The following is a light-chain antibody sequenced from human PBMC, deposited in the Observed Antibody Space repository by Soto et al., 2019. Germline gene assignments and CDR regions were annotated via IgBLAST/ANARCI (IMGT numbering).Light chain of an antibody. V-gene: IGKV3-11*01. CDR1: QNINSN. Sequence: EIGMKQSPATLSESPRESATLSCRASQNINSNLAWYQQKPGQAPRLLIYDASNRATGIPARFSGSGSGTDFTLTISSLEPEDFAVYYCQQRSNWPSITFGQGTRLEIK. J-gene: IGKJ5*01. CDR2: DAS. CDR3: QQRSNWPSIT.